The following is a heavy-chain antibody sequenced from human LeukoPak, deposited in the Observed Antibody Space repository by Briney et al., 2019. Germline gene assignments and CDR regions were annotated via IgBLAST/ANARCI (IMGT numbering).Heavy chain of an antibody. Sequence: PGGSLRLSCAASGFTFDDYTMHWVRPAPGKGLEWVSLISWDGGSTYYADSVKGRFTISRDNSKNSLYLQMNSLRAEDTAVYYCARRPIVVVPAAIMDKYNWFDPWGQGTLVTVSS. CDR1: GFTFDDYT. J-gene: IGHJ5*02. CDR2: ISWDGGST. D-gene: IGHD2-2*01. V-gene: IGHV3-43*01. CDR3: ARRPIVVVPAAIMDKYNWFDP.